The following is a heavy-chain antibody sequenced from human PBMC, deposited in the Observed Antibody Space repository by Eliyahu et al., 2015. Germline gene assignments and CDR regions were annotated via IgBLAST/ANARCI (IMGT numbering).Heavy chain of an antibody. CDR1: GFTFSSYG. CDR2: IWYDGGNK. D-gene: IGHD6-19*01. V-gene: IGHV3-33*01. Sequence: RLSCAASGFTFSSYGMHWVRQAPSKGLEWVAVIWYDGGNKYYADSVKGRFTISRDXSKNTLYLEMNSLRAEDTAVYYCARAGGSGWYRHSGWFDPWGQGTLVTVSS. J-gene: IGHJ5*02. CDR3: ARAGGSGWYRHSGWFDP.